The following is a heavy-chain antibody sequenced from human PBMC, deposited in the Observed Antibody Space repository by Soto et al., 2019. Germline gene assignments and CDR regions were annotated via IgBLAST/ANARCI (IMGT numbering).Heavy chain of an antibody. D-gene: IGHD2-2*01. CDR1: GFTFSSYA. J-gene: IGHJ3*01. V-gene: IGHV3-23*01. CDR2: ISGSGGST. Sequence: GGSLRLSCAPSGFTFSSYAMSWVRQAPGKGLEWVSTISGSGGSTYYADFVKGRFTISRDNSKNTVFLQMSSLRADDTAVYYCAKDKISSVVVPAAHAFDFWGQGTMVTVSS. CDR3: AKDKISSVVVPAAHAFDF.